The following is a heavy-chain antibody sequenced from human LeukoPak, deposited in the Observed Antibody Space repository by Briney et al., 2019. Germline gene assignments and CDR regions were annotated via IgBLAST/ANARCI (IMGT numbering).Heavy chain of an antibody. V-gene: IGHV1-69*06. CDR3: ARAPLGYFDY. CDR2: ILPIFGTA. CDR1: GYTFTSYG. D-gene: IGHD7-27*01. J-gene: IGHJ4*02. Sequence: ASVKVSCKASGYTFTSYGISWVRQAPGQGLEWMGKILPIFGTANYAQKFQGRVTITADKSTSTGYMELSSLRSEDTAVYYCARAPLGYFDYWGQGTLVTVSS.